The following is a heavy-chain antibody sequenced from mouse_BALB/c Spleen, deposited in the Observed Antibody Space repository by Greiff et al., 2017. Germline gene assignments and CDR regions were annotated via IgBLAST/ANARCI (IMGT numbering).Heavy chain of an antibody. CDR3: ARPYYRYDYAMDY. Sequence: EVKLMESGPSLVKPSQTLSLTCSVSGDSITSGYWNWIRKFPGHKLEYMGYISYSDSTYYNPSLKSRISITRDTSTNQNYLQLNSVTTEDTATYCCARPYYRYDYAMDYWGQGTSVTVSS. V-gene: IGHV3-8*02. CDR1: GDSITSGY. CDR2: ISYSDST. D-gene: IGHD2-14*01. J-gene: IGHJ4*01.